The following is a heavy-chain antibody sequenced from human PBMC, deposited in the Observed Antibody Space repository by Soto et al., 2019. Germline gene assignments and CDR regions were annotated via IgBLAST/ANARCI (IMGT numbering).Heavy chain of an antibody. D-gene: IGHD6-13*01. J-gene: IGHJ5*02. CDR1: GGSISEKY. CDR2: ISANGHT. Sequence: LSLTCIVSGGSISEKYWNWVRQPPGKGLEWIGLISANGHTDYNPSLKSRVTMSVDASKNQFSLRLTSMTAADTAVYYCVASLAASGLNWLDPWGRGTLVTVSS. CDR3: VASLAASGLNWLDP. V-gene: IGHV4-4*07.